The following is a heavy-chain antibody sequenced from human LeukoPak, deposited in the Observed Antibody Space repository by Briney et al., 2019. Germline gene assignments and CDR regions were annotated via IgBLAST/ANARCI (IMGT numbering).Heavy chain of an antibody. CDR1: GYIFTSYY. D-gene: IGHD3-22*01. J-gene: IGHJ6*02. CDR3: ARDRVHYYDGSGYYTDPYYYGMDV. CDR2: INPAGGST. Sequence: ASVRISCEVSGYIFTSYYLHWVRQAPGQGLEWMGLINPAGGSTNHAQKFQGRVTMTRDTSTSTVYMELSNLRFEDTAVYYCARDRVHYYDGSGYYTDPYYYGMDVWGQGTTVTVS. V-gene: IGHV1-46*01.